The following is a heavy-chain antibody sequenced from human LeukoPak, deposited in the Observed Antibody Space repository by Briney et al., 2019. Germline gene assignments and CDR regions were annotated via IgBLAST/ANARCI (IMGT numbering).Heavy chain of an antibody. CDR3: ARDGVNWGIDL. D-gene: IGHD7-27*01. Sequence: GGSLRLSCAASGRTFRLYGMHWVRQAPGQGLEWVAVILNDGSNQYYADSVKGRFAVSRDNSKNTVFLQVNSLRADDTAVYYCARDGVNWGIDLWGQGTLVIVSS. CDR1: GRTFRLYG. V-gene: IGHV3-33*01. J-gene: IGHJ5*02. CDR2: ILNDGSNQ.